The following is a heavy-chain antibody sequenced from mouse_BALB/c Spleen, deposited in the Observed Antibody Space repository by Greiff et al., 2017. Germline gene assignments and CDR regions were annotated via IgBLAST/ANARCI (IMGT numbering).Heavy chain of an antibody. CDR2: IDPSDSYT. CDR3: ARDGSLDD. J-gene: IGHJ2*01. CDR1: GYTFTSYW. Sequence: QVQLQQPGAELVKPGASVKLSCKASGYTFTSYWMHWVKQRPGQGLEWIGEIDPSDSYTNYNQKFKGKATLTVDKSSSTAYMQLSSLTSEDSAVYYCARDGSLDDWGQGTTLTVSS. D-gene: IGHD1-1*01. V-gene: IGHV1-69*02.